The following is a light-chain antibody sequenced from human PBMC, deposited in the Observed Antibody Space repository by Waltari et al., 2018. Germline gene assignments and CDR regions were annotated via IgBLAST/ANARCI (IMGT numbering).Light chain of an antibody. CDR1: QSVSSY. V-gene: IGKV3-11*01. CDR2: DAS. J-gene: IGKJ1*01. CDR3: QQRSSWPT. Sequence: EIVLTQSPAILSLSPGDRATLSCRASQSVSSYLAWYQQKPGKAPRLLIYDASNRATGIPARFSGSGSGTDFTLTISSLEPEDFAVYYCQQRSSWPTFGQGTKVEIK.